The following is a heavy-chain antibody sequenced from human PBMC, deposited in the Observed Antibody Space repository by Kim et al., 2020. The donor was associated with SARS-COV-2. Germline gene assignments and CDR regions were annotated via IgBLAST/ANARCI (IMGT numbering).Heavy chain of an antibody. J-gene: IGHJ6*02. V-gene: IGHV3-23*01. CDR2: VIGSGGRT. CDR3: ARGHYLMDV. Sequence: GGSLRLSCATSGFTFSSYCMTWVRQAPGKGLEWVSTVIGSGGRTYYADSVKGRFTISRDNSKNTLYLQMNNLRAEDTAVFYCARGHYLMDVWGQGTTVTVSS. CDR1: GFTFSSYC.